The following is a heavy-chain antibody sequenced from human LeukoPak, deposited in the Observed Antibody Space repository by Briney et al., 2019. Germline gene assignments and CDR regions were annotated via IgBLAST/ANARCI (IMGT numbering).Heavy chain of an antibody. V-gene: IGHV5-51*01. CDR2: IYPGDSDT. J-gene: IGHJ4*02. Sequence: GESLKISCKGSGYSFSSYWIGWVRQMPGKGLEWMGIIYPGDSDTKYSPSLQGQVTISVDKSISTAYLQWSSLKASDTAMYYCARRSSGWYLDYWGQGTLVTVSS. CDR1: GYSFSSYW. D-gene: IGHD6-19*01. CDR3: ARRSSGWYLDY.